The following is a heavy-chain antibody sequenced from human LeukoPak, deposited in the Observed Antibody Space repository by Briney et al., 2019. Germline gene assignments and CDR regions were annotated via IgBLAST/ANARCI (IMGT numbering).Heavy chain of an antibody. CDR1: GFTLSLYS. J-gene: IGHJ6*03. CDR2: IGRSNQDI. CDR3: ARDASNIDFAPYFYYMDV. V-gene: IGHV3-21*01. Sequence: AGSLRLSCTASGFTLSLYSMHWVRQGPGQGLEWDSSIGRSNQDIYYGDSVRGRFTISRDNAKNSLYLDMNSPRAEDTAVYYCARDASNIDFAPYFYYMDVWGKGTTVTVTS. D-gene: IGHD3-3*01.